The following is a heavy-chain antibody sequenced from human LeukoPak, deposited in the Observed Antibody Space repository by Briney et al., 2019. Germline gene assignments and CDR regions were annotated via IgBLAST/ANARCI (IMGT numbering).Heavy chain of an antibody. V-gene: IGHV3-21*01. D-gene: IGHD1-26*01. CDR3: ARGGRGSGSYRGLIDY. J-gene: IGHJ4*02. Sequence: GGSLRLSCAASGFTFSSYSMNWIRQAPGKGLEWVSSISSSSSYIYYADSVKGRFTISRDNAKNSLYLQMNSLRAEDTAVYYCARGGRGSGSYRGLIDYWGQGTLVTASS. CDR2: ISSSSSYI. CDR1: GFTFSSYS.